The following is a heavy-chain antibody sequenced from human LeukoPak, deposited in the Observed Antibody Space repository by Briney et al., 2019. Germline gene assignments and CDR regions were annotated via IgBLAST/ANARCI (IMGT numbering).Heavy chain of an antibody. D-gene: IGHD6-19*01. CDR2: IYSGGST. CDR3: ARDYGGNSGWYYFDY. V-gene: IGHV3-53*01. J-gene: IGHJ4*02. CDR1: GFDFSNQA. Sequence: GGSLRLSCAASGFDFSNQAMSWVRQAPGKGLEWVSVIYSGGSTYYADSVKGRFTISRDNSKNTLYLQMNSLRAEDTAVYYCARDYGGNSGWYYFDYWGQGTLVTVSS.